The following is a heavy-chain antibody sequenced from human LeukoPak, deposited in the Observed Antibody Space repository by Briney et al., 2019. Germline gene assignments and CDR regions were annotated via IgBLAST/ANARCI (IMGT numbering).Heavy chain of an antibody. Sequence: PSETLSLTCTVSGGSISSYYWSWIRQPPGKGLEWIGYIYYSGSTTYNPSLKSRVTISVDTSKNQFSLKLSSVTAADTAVYYCAREDYDILTGSSWFDPWGQGTLVTVSS. J-gene: IGHJ5*02. CDR1: GGSISSYY. CDR3: AREDYDILTGSSWFDP. V-gene: IGHV4-59*01. D-gene: IGHD3-9*01. CDR2: IYYSGST.